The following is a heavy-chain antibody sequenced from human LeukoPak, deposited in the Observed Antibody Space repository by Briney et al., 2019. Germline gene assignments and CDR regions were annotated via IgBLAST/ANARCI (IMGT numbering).Heavy chain of an antibody. D-gene: IGHD3-3*01. CDR2: ISGSGGST. Sequence: GGSLRLPCAASGFTFSSYAMSWVRQAPGKGLEWVSAISGSGGSTYYADSVKGRFTISRDNSKNTLYLQMNSLRAEDTAVYYCAKDDYDFWSGPTYYFDYWGQGTLVTVSP. J-gene: IGHJ4*02. CDR3: AKDDYDFWSGPTYYFDY. V-gene: IGHV3-23*01. CDR1: GFTFSSYA.